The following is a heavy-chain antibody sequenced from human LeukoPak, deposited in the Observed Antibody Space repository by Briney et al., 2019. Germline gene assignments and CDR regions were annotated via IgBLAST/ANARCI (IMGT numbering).Heavy chain of an antibody. CDR3: ARGLRRLLWFGELSPSKPKFDY. CDR1: GGSFSGYY. CDR2: INHSGST. V-gene: IGHV4-34*01. J-gene: IGHJ4*02. Sequence: SETLSLTCADYGGSFSGYYWSWIRQPPGKGLEWIGEINHSGSTNYNPSLKSRVTISVDTSKNQFSLKLSSVTAADTAVYYCARGLRRLLWFGELSPSKPKFDYWGQGTLVTVSS. D-gene: IGHD3-10*01.